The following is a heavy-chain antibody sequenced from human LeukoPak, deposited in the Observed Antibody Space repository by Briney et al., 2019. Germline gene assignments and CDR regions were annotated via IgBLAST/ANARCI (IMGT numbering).Heavy chain of an antibody. CDR3: ARPSQVLRYFDWLSSPFDY. Sequence: ASVKVSCKASGYTFSSYGITWVRQAPGQGLEWMGWISAYNGNTNYAQKLQGRVTMTADTSTSTAYMEMRSLRSEDTAVYYCARPSQVLRYFDWLSSPFDYWGQGTLVTVSS. D-gene: IGHD3-9*01. J-gene: IGHJ4*02. V-gene: IGHV1-18*01. CDR2: ISAYNGNT. CDR1: GYTFSSYG.